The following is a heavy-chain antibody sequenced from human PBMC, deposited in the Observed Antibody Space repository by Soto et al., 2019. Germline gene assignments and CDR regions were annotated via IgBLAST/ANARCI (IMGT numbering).Heavy chain of an antibody. Sequence: EVQLVESGGGLVQPGGSLRLSCAASGFTFTSYAMHWVRQAPGKGLEYVSAISSNGGSTYYANSVKGRFTISRDNSKNTLYPKMVSLRAEDMAVYYSARGGSDFDYWRQVTLVTVSS. CDR1: GFTFTSYA. D-gene: IGHD1-26*01. CDR2: ISSNGGST. CDR3: ARGGSDFDY. J-gene: IGHJ4*02. V-gene: IGHV3-64*01.